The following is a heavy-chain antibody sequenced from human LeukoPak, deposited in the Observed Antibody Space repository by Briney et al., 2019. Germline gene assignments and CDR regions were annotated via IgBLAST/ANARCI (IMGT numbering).Heavy chain of an antibody. V-gene: IGHV1-2*02. J-gene: IGHJ4*02. CDR2: INPNSGGT. D-gene: IGHD3-16*02. CDR1: GYTFTGYY. CDR3: ARGDDMITFGGVIAD. Sequence: ASVKVSCKASGYTFTGYYMHWVRQAPGQGLEWMGWINPNSGGTNYAQKFQGRVTMTRDTSISTAYVELSRLRSDDTAVYYCARGDDMITFGGVIADWGQGTLVTVSS.